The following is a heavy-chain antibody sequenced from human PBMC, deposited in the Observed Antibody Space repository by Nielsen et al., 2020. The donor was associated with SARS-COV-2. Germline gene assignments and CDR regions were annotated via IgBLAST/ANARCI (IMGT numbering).Heavy chain of an antibody. D-gene: IGHD3-16*01. J-gene: IGHJ4*02. CDR3: SRDRLGLQDY. V-gene: IGHV6-1*01. Sequence: SQTLSLTCVISGDSVSSKTAAWNWLRQSPSRGLEWLGRTYYRSQWYTDYAVTVKGRISITPDTGKNQISLHLNSVTPEDTAVYYCSRDRLGLQDYWGQGTLVTVSS. CDR1: GDSVSSKTAA. CDR2: TYYRSQWYT.